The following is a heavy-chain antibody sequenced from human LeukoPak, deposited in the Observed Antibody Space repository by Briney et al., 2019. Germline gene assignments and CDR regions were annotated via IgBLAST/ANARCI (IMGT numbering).Heavy chain of an antibody. CDR1: GGSFSGYY. CDR3: ARENLAVAGTVTIDY. J-gene: IGHJ4*02. Sequence: PSETLSLTCAVYGGSFSGYYWSWIRQPPGKGLEWIGEINHSGSTNYNPSLKSRVTISVDTSKNQFSLQLNSVTPEDTAVYYCARENLAVAGTVTIDYWGQGTLVTVSS. D-gene: IGHD6-19*01. CDR2: INHSGST. V-gene: IGHV4-34*01.